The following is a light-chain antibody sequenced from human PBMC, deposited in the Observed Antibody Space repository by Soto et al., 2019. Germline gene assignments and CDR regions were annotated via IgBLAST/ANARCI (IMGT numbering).Light chain of an antibody. CDR3: SSYTSSSPRV. CDR2: EVS. J-gene: IGLJ2*01. V-gene: IGLV2-14*01. Sequence: QSALTQPASVSGSPGQSITISCTGTSSDVGGYNYVSWYQQHPGKAPKLMIYEVSNRPSGVSNRFSGSKSGNTASQTISGLQAEDEADYYCSSYTSSSPRVFGGGTKLTVL. CDR1: SSDVGGYNY.